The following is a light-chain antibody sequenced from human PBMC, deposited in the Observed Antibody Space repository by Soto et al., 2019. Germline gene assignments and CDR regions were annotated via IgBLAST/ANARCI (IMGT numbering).Light chain of an antibody. V-gene: IGLV2-14*01. Sequence: QSALTQPASVSGSPGQSITISCTGTSSDVGGYNFVSWYQQHPGKAPKLMIYEVTDRPSGVSNRFSGSKSDSTASLTISGLQAEDEADYYCSSYTSRNTLAFGGGTKLTVL. CDR2: EVT. J-gene: IGLJ2*01. CDR1: SSDVGGYNF. CDR3: SSYTSRNTLA.